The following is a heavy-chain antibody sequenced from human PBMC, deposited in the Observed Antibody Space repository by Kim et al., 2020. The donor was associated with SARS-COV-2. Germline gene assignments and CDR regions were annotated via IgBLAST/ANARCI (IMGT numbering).Heavy chain of an antibody. D-gene: IGHD3-22*01. V-gene: IGHV3-48*02. CDR2: ISSSSSTI. CDR1: GFTFSSYS. Sequence: GGSLRLSCAASGFTFSSYSMNWVRQAPGKGLEWVSYISSSSSTIYYADSVKGRFTISRDNAKNSLYLQMNSLRDEDTAVYYCARDPRSGYEVRGYEFLWGQGTLVTVSS. CDR3: ARDPRSGYEVRGYEFL. J-gene: IGHJ4*02.